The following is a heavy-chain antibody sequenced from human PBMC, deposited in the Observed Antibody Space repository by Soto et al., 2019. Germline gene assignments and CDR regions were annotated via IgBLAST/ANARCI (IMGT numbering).Heavy chain of an antibody. CDR3: ARSTQRFLEWLGVLDY. J-gene: IGHJ4*02. CDR1: GFTFSSYA. V-gene: IGHV3-23*01. CDR2: ISGSGGST. Sequence: EVHLLESGGGLVQPGGSLRLSCVASGFTFSSYAMSWVRQAPGKGLEWVSAISGSGGSTYYADSVKGRFTISRDNSKNTLYLQMNSLRAEDTAVYYCARSTQRFLEWLGVLDYWGQGTLVTVSS. D-gene: IGHD3-3*01.